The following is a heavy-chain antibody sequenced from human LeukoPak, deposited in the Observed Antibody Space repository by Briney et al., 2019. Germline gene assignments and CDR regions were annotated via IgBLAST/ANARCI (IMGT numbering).Heavy chain of an antibody. J-gene: IGHJ4*02. D-gene: IGHD3-22*01. Sequence: GGSLRPSCAASGFTFNSYGMHWVRQAPGKGLEWVAVIWYDGSNKYYADSVKGRFTISRDNSKNTLYLQMNSLRAEDTAVYYCARDGHYYDNSGYYPDYWGQGTLVTVSS. CDR2: IWYDGSNK. CDR3: ARDGHYYDNSGYYPDY. V-gene: IGHV3-33*01. CDR1: GFTFNSYG.